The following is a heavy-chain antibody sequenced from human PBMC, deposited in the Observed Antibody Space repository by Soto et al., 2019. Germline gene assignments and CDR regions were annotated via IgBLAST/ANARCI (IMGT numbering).Heavy chain of an antibody. CDR3: ARHPGTLYYGGTYGLSRGGMDG. CDR2: ISYSGST. D-gene: IGHD3-16*01. CDR1: GDSISSYY. V-gene: IGHV4-59*08. Sequence: QVQLQESGPGLVKPSETLSLTCTVSGDSISSYYWSWIRQHPGKGLEWIGYISYSGSTNYNPSLNRPVTVSVDTSQNQASRKLGSGTASDRAVYYCARHPGTLYYGGTYGLSRGGMDGGGQGTTVTVSS. J-gene: IGHJ6*02.